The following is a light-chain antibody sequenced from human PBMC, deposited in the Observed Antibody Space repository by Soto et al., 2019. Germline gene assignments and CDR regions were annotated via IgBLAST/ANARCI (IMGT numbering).Light chain of an antibody. CDR1: QSVLYSSNNKNY. J-gene: IGKJ2*01. V-gene: IGKV4-1*01. CDR2: WAS. CDR3: QQYYSTPRFT. Sequence: DIVMTQSPDSLAVSLGERATINCKSSQSVLYSSNNKNYLAWYQQKPGQPPKLLIYWASTRESGVPDRFSGSGSGTDFTLTISSLQAVDVAVYYCQQYYSTPRFTFGQGTKLEIK.